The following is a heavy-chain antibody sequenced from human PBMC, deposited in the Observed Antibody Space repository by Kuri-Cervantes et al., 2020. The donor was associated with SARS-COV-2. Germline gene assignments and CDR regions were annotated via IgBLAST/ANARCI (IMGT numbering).Heavy chain of an antibody. V-gene: IGHV3-53*01. Sequence: GESLKISFAASGFTVSSNYMSWVRQAPGKGLEWVSVIYSGSSTYYADSVKGRFIISRDNSKNTLYLQMNSLRAEDKAVYYCARVDRTGGNAFVDYWGQGTLVTVSS. CDR2: IYSGSST. CDR1: GFTVSSNY. J-gene: IGHJ4*02. CDR3: ARVDRTGGNAFVDY. D-gene: IGHD4-23*01.